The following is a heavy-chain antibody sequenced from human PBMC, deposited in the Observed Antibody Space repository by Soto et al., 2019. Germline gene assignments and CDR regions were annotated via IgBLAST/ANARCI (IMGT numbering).Heavy chain of an antibody. V-gene: IGHV3-23*01. CDR1: GFAFSACA. J-gene: IGHJ6*02. CDR3: AKGGFWVHYGLDV. D-gene: IGHD3-16*01. CDR2: ISASGETT. Sequence: EVQLLEYGGGLVQPGGSLRLSCAASGFAFSACAMNWVRQAPGKGLEWVSAISASGETTFYADSLKGRFTISRDNSQNTVYMQINDLRAEDTAVYYCAKGGFWVHYGLDVWGQGTTVSVSS.